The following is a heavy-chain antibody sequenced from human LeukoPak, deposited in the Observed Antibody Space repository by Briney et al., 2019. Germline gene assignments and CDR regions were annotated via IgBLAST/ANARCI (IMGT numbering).Heavy chain of an antibody. J-gene: IGHJ5*02. CDR2: ISPTGGST. V-gene: IGHV1-46*01. D-gene: IGHD5-24*01. CDR3: ARDNSVRDEAWWFYP. Sequence: ASVKVSCQACGYTLTNNWMHRVRQAPGQGPEGVGVISPTGGSTAYAQKFQGRVTLTRDMSKSTDYLELSSLRSEDTAVYYCARDNSVRDEAWWFYPWGQGTLVTVSS. CDR1: GYTLTNNW.